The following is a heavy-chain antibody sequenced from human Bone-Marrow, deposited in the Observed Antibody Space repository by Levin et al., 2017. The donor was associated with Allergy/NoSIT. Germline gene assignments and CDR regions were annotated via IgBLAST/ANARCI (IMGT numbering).Heavy chain of an antibody. CDR1: GFTFSSYA. Sequence: GGSLRLSCAASGFTFSSYAMHWVRQAPGKGLEWVTFISYDGANYYYADSVKGRFTISRDNSKNTLYLQMNSLSSEDTAVYYCAGEDGDSGSSTWGYWGQGTLVTVSS. D-gene: IGHD3-10*01. CDR3: AGEDGDSGSSTWGY. J-gene: IGHJ4*02. CDR2: ISYDGANY. V-gene: IGHV3-30-3*01.